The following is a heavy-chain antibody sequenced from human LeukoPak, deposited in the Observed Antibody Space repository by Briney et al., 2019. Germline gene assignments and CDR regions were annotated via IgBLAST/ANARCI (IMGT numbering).Heavy chain of an antibody. Sequence: PSVAVSLTCTVSPDSTTSNFWSWVRQPPGKGLEWIGEIHRSGSTNYNPSLQSRVTISIDRSKNQIALELSSVTAADTAVYYCAREIVGGFNPGAYWGQGTLVTVSS. CDR3: AREIVGGFNPGAY. CDR1: PDSTTSNF. V-gene: IGHV4-4*02. D-gene: IGHD1-14*01. CDR2: IHRSGST. J-gene: IGHJ4*02.